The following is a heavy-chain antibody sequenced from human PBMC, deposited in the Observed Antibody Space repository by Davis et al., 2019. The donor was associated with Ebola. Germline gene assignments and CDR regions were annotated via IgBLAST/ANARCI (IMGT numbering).Heavy chain of an antibody. J-gene: IGHJ4*02. CDR3: ARDFAVFRSSGHLS. V-gene: IGHV3-7*01. CDR1: GFTFSSYW. CDR2: IKQDGSEK. D-gene: IGHD6-19*01. Sequence: GESLKISCAASGFTFSSYWMSWVRQAPGKGLEWVANIKQDGSEKYYVDSVKGRFTISRDNAKNLLYLQMNSLRAEDTAVYYCARDFAVFRSSGHLSWGQGTLVTVSS.